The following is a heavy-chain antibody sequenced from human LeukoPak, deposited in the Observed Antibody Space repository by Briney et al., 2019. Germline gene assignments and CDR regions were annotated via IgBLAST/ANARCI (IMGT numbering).Heavy chain of an antibody. Sequence: GSSVKVSCKASGGTFSSYAISWVRQAPGQGLEWMGRIIPIFGIANYAQKFQGRVTITADKSTSTAYMELSSLRSEDTAVYYCARGKNYDSSGYYYYWGQGTLVTVSS. CDR1: GGTFSSYA. D-gene: IGHD3-22*01. V-gene: IGHV1-69*04. J-gene: IGHJ4*02. CDR2: IIPIFGIA. CDR3: ARGKNYDSSGYYYY.